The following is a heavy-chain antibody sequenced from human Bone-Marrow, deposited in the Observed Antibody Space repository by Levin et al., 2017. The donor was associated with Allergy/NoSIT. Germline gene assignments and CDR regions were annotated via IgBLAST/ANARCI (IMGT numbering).Heavy chain of an antibody. Sequence: PGGSLRLSCAASGFTVSSNYMSWVRQAPGKGLEWVSVIYSGGSTYYADSVKGRFTISRDNSKNTLYLQMNSLRAEDTAVYYCARGGSDTAMVLSSDAFDIWGQGTMVTVSS. D-gene: IGHD5-18*01. J-gene: IGHJ3*02. CDR2: IYSGGST. CDR1: GFTVSSNY. V-gene: IGHV3-66*01. CDR3: ARGGSDTAMVLSSDAFDI.